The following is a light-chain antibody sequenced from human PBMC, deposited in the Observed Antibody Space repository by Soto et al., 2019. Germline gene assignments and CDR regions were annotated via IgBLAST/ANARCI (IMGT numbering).Light chain of an antibody. J-gene: IGLJ1*01. Sequence: QSALTQPASVSGSPGQSITISCTGTSSDVGSYNLVSWYQQHPGKAPKLMIYEGSKRPSGVSNRFSGSKSGNTASLTISGLQDEDDADYYCCSYAGSSTSVFGTGTKLTVL. V-gene: IGLV2-23*01. CDR2: EGS. CDR1: SSDVGSYNL. CDR3: CSYAGSSTSV.